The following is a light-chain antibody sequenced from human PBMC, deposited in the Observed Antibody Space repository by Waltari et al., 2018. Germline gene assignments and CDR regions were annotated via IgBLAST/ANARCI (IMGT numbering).Light chain of an antibody. J-gene: IGKJ1*01. Sequence: EIVLTQSPGTLSLSPGESATLSCRASQSVSSSYLAWYQQKPGPAPRLLIYGASSRATGIPDRFSGSGSGTDVTLTISRLEPEDFAVYYCQQYGSSPRTFGQGTKVEIK. CDR3: QQYGSSPRT. CDR1: QSVSSSY. CDR2: GAS. V-gene: IGKV3-20*01.